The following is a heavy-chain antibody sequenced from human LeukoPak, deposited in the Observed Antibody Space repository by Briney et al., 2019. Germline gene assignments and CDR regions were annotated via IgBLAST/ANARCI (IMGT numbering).Heavy chain of an antibody. D-gene: IGHD3-10*01. CDR1: GGSISSYY. Sequence: PSETLSLTCTVSGGSISSYYWSWIRQPPGKGLEWIGYIYSSGSTDYNPSLKSRLSISVDTSKIQFSLRLSSVTVADTAVYYCARTPLRGATFFTSYPNWFDTWGQGTLVTVSS. CDR2: IYSSGST. V-gene: IGHV4-59*08. CDR3: ARTPLRGATFFTSYPNWFDT. J-gene: IGHJ5*02.